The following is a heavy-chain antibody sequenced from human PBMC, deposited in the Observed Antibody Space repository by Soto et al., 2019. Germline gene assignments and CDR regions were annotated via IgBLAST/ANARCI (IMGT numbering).Heavy chain of an antibody. CDR1: GDSFTNYW. CDR3: AAKYYDIFY. Sequence: GESLKISCKASGDSFTNYWIGWVRQMPGKGLEWMGIIYPGDSDTKYSPSFQGQVTISADKSITTAYLQWSSLKASDTAMYYCAAKYYDIFYWGQGTLVTVSS. D-gene: IGHD3-9*01. V-gene: IGHV5-51*01. J-gene: IGHJ4*02. CDR2: IYPGDSDT.